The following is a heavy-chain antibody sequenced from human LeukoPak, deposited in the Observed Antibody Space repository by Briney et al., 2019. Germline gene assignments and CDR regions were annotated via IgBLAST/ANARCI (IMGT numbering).Heavy chain of an antibody. V-gene: IGHV3-30*04. CDR1: GFTFSSYA. J-gene: IGHJ3*02. CDR3: ARAPPDFDAFDI. CDR2: ISYDGSNK. D-gene: IGHD3/OR15-3a*01. Sequence: GGSLRLSCAASGFTFSSYAMHWVRRAPGNGLEWVAVISYDGSNKYYADSVKGRFTISRDNSKNTLYLQMNSLRAEDTAVYYCARAPPDFDAFDIWGQGTMVTVSS.